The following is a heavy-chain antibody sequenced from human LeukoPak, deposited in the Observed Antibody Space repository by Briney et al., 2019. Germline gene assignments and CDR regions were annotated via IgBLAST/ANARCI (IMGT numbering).Heavy chain of an antibody. J-gene: IGHJ4*02. CDR2: ISYDGSNK. Sequence: GGSLRLSCAASGFTFSSYSMNWVRQAPGKGLEWVAVISYDGSNKYYADSVKGRFTISRDNSKNTLYLQMNSLRAEDTAVYYCARGDLTFGGVIVSFDYWGQGTLVTVSS. V-gene: IGHV3-30*03. CDR1: GFTFSSYS. D-gene: IGHD3-16*02. CDR3: ARGDLTFGGVIVSFDY.